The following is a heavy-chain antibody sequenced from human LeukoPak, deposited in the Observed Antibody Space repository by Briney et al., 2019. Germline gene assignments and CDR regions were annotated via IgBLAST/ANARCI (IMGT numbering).Heavy chain of an antibody. V-gene: IGHV1-8*03. Sequence: ASVKVSCKASGYTFTSYDINWVRQATGQGLEWMGWMNPNSGNTGYAQKFQGRVTITRNTSISTAYVELSSLRSEDTAVYYCARGSLRAYYDSSGYWIYWGQGTLVTVSS. CDR3: ARGSLRAYYDSSGYWIY. D-gene: IGHD3-22*01. CDR2: MNPNSGNT. J-gene: IGHJ4*02. CDR1: GYTFTSYD.